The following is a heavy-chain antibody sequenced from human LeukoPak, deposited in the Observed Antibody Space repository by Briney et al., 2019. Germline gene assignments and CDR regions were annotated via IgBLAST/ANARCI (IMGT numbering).Heavy chain of an antibody. CDR2: MSGGGLST. CDR3: AKDRISGQGGAARILDY. CDR1: DSNIGTYA. D-gene: IGHD6-6*01. V-gene: IGHV3-23*01. J-gene: IGHJ4*02. Sequence: GGSLRLSCGAPDSNIGTYAVTWVRQVPGKGLEWVSGMSGGGLSTYYARSVKGRFTISRDTSKNTLYLQMNSLRADDTALYYCAKDRISGQGGAARILDYWGKGILVTVSS.